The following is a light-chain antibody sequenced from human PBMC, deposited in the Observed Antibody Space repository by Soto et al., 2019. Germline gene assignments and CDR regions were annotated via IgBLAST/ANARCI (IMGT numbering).Light chain of an antibody. CDR2: KAS. Sequence: DIQMTQSPSTLSASVGDRVTITCRASQSISSWLAWYQQKPGKAPNLLIYKASTLESGVPSRFSGSGSGTELNLTISSLQPDDFATYYCQQYNSYWTFGQGTKVEIK. CDR1: QSISSW. CDR3: QQYNSYWT. V-gene: IGKV1-5*03. J-gene: IGKJ1*01.